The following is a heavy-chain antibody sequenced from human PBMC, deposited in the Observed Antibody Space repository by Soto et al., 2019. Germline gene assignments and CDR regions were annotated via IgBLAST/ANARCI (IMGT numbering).Heavy chain of an antibody. CDR2: INPKNGDT. J-gene: IGHJ4*02. CDR3: VTGDHLVR. V-gene: IGHV1-2*02. Sequence: DSVKVSCTTSGYTFTGYYLNWVRQAPGRGLEWVGWINPKNGDTNNAQKFQGRVTMTTDTSISTGYMELSGLKSDDTAVYYCVTGDHLVRWGQGTRVTVSS. D-gene: IGHD6-6*01. CDR1: GYTFTGYY.